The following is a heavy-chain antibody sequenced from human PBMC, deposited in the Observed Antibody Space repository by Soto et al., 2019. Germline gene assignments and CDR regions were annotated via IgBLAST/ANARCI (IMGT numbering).Heavy chain of an antibody. CDR3: ARGTSSRWYYLFDY. J-gene: IGHJ4*02. CDR1: GYTFTGYY. D-gene: IGHD6-13*01. Sequence: ASVKVSCKASGYTFTGYYMHWVRQAPGQGLEWMGWINPNSGGTNYAQKFQGWVTMTRDTSISTAYMELSRLRSDDTAVYYCARGTSSRWYYLFDYWGQGTLVTVSS. CDR2: INPNSGGT. V-gene: IGHV1-2*04.